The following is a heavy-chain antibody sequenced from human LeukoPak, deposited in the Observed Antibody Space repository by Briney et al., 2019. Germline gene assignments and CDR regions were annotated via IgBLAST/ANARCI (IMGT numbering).Heavy chain of an antibody. J-gene: IGHJ6*03. D-gene: IGHD3-22*01. V-gene: IGHV3-30*02. CDR1: GFTFSSYG. Sequence: GGSLRLSCAASGFTFSSYGMHWVRQAPGKGLEWVAFIRYDGSNKYYADSVKGRFTISRGNSKNTLYLQMNSLRAEDTAVYYCAKGSKAVVFTRDRYMDVWGKGTTVTISS. CDR3: AKGSKAVVFTRDRYMDV. CDR2: IRYDGSNK.